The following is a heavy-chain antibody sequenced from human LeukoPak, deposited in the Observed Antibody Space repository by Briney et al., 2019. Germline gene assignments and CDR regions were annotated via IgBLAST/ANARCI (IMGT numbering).Heavy chain of an antibody. J-gene: IGHJ4*02. V-gene: IGHV1-69*05. CDR1: GGTFSSYA. CDR2: IIPIFGTA. D-gene: IGHD5-24*01. Sequence: SVKVSCKASGGTFSSYAISWVRQAPGQGLEWMGGIIPIFGTANYAQKFQGRVTITTGESTSTAYMELSSLRSEDTAVYYCARLDGYNYPFDYWGQGTLVTVSS. CDR3: ARLDGYNYPFDY.